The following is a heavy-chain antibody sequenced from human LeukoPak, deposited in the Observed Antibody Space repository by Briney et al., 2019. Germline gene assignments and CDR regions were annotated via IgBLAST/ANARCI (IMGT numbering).Heavy chain of an antibody. Sequence: PSETLSLTCIVSGGSISSYYWNWIRQSAGKGLEWIGRFYSSGSTNYNPSLESRVAMSVDRSKKQFSLKLSSVTAADTAVYYYARDDFWSNIHYVQHWGQGTLVTVSS. CDR1: GGSISSYY. D-gene: IGHD3-3*01. CDR2: FYSSGST. J-gene: IGHJ1*01. CDR3: ARDDFWSNIHYVQH. V-gene: IGHV4-4*07.